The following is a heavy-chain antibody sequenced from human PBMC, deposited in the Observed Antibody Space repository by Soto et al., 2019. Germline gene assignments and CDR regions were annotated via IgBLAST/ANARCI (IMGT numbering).Heavy chain of an antibody. CDR2: MNPNSGNT. J-gene: IGHJ5*02. CDR1: GYTFTSYD. V-gene: IGHV1-8*01. Sequence: GASVKVSCKASGYTFTSYDINWVRQATGQGLEYLGWMNPNSGNTAYVQKFQGRVTMTWDTSMTTAYMELSSLRSEDTAVYFCARGIKYGAYSRWFDPWGQGTLVTVSS. CDR3: ARGIKYGAYSRWFDP. D-gene: IGHD4-17*01.